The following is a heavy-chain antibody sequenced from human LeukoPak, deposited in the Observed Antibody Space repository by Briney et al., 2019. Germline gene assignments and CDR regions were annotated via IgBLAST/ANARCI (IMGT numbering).Heavy chain of an antibody. J-gene: IGHJ3*02. CDR3: ATAHITGLGYGDYVGSQAFDI. CDR2: FDPEDGET. CDR1: GYTLTELS. D-gene: IGHD4-17*01. Sequence: ASVKVSCTVSGYTLTELSMHWVRQAPGKGLEWMGGFDPEDGETIYAQKFQGRVTMTEDTSTDTAYMELSSLRSEDTAVYYCATAHITGLGYGDYVGSQAFDIWGQGTMVTVSS. V-gene: IGHV1-24*01.